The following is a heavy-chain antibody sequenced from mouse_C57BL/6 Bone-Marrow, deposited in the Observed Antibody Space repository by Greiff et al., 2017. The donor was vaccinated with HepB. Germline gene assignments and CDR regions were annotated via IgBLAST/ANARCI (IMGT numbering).Heavy chain of an antibody. CDR1: GFTFSSYA. Sequence: EVQLVESGGGLVKPGGSLKLSCAASGFTFSSYAMSWVRQTPEKRLEWVATISDGGSYTYYPDYVKGRFTISRDNAKNNLYLQMSHLKSEDTAMYYCARESSSFAYWGQGTLVTVSA. CDR2: ISDGGSYT. J-gene: IGHJ3*01. D-gene: IGHD6-1*01. V-gene: IGHV5-4*01. CDR3: ARESSSFAY.